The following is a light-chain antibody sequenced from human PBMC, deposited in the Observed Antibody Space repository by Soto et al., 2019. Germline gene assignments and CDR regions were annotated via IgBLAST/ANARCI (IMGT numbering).Light chain of an antibody. J-gene: IGKJ1*01. CDR2: WAS. V-gene: IGKV4-1*01. Sequence: DIVMTQSPDSLAVSLGERATINCKPSQSVLYTSNNKNYLAWYQQKPGQPPKLLIYWASTRESGVPDRFSGSGSRTDFTLTISSLQAEDVAFYYCQQYYTTPVTFGPGTKVEIK. CDR3: QQYYTTPVT. CDR1: QSVLYTSNNKNY.